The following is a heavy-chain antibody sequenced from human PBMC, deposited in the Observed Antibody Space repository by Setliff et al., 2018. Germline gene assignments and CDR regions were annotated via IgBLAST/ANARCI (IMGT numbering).Heavy chain of an antibody. Sequence: KTSETLSLTCSVSGGSISGSHYSWVWMRQPPGKRLEWIGSTYYNGTAYYNPSLQSRVAISVDTSKNYFSLDVNSVTAADTAVYYCRQAVVGRDVFDIWGQGTVVTVSS. CDR1: GGSISGSHYS. D-gene: IGHD1-1*01. CDR3: RQAVVGRDVFDI. V-gene: IGHV4-39*02. CDR2: TYYNGTA. J-gene: IGHJ3*02.